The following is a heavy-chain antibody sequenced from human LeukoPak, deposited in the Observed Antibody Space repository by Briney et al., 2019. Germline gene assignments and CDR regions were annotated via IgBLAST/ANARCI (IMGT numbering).Heavy chain of an antibody. J-gene: IGHJ3*02. Sequence: SETLSLTCAVSGYSISSGYYWGWIRQPPGKGLEWIGRIYTSGSTNYNPSLKSRVTISVDTSKNQFSLKLSSVTAADTAVYYCASYEANADAFDIWGQGTMVTVSS. V-gene: IGHV4-38-2*01. CDR2: IYTSGST. CDR1: GYSISSGYY. CDR3: ASYEANADAFDI. D-gene: IGHD3-22*01.